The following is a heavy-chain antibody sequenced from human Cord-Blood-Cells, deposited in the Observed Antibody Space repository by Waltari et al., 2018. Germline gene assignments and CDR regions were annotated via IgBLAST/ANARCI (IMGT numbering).Heavy chain of an antibody. CDR2: IYPGNSNN. Sequence: VQMVQSGAEVKKPGESLKISCKGSGYSFTSYCLGWVRQLPGKGLAWMGIIYPGNSNNRYSPSFQGQVNISADKSISTAYLQWSSLKASDTTMYYCARLLSRYYDILTGYYPYYFDYWGQGTLVTVSS. D-gene: IGHD3-9*01. J-gene: IGHJ4*02. V-gene: IGHV5-51*01. CDR1: GYSFTSYC. CDR3: ARLLSRYYDILTGYYPYYFDY.